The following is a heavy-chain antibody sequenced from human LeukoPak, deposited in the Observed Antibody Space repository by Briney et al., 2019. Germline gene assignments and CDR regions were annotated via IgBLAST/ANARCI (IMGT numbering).Heavy chain of an antibody. J-gene: IGHJ4*02. CDR3: AKGGERITIFGVGRRPYYLDY. CDR1: GFTFSSYA. D-gene: IGHD3-3*01. CDR2: ISGSGGST. Sequence: GGSLRLSCAASGFTFSSYAMSWVRQAPGKGLEWVSAISGSGGSTYYADSVKGRFTISRDNSRNTLYLQMNSLRAEDTAVYYCAKGGERITIFGVGRRPYYLDYWGQGTLVTVSS. V-gene: IGHV3-23*01.